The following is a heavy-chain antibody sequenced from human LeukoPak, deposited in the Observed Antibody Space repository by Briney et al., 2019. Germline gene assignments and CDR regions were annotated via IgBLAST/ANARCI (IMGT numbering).Heavy chain of an antibody. CDR1: GFTFSSYS. CDR2: ISSSSYI. J-gene: IGHJ4*02. CDR3: AKDLTAARPDYFDY. D-gene: IGHD6-6*01. Sequence: GGSLRLSCAASGFTFSSYSMNWVRQAPGKGLEWVSSISSSSYIYYADSVKGRFTISRDNAKNSLYLQMNSLRAEDTAVYYCAKDLTAARPDYFDYWGQGTLVTVSS. V-gene: IGHV3-21*01.